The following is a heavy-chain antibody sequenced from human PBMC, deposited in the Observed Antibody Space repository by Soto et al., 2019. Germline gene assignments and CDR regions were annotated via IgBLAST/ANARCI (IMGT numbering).Heavy chain of an antibody. Sequence: QVQLQESGPGLVKPSQTLSLSCTVSGGSIRSGGYYWTWIRQHPGKGLEWIGYTYYSGYTNYNPSHKSRVTITVDASKNQFSVKLSSVTAADTAVYYCARVLSTAAVDYWGQGTLVTVSS. J-gene: IGHJ4*02. D-gene: IGHD6-13*01. V-gene: IGHV4-31*03. CDR3: ARVLSTAAVDY. CDR2: TYYSGYT. CDR1: GGSIRSGGYY.